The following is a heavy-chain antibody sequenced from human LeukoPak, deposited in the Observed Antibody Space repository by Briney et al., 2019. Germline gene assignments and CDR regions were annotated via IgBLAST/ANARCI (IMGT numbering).Heavy chain of an antibody. CDR1: GYSISSGYY. D-gene: IGHD3-10*01. CDR2: IYYSGST. CDR3: ARDSGTTGEVKFDP. J-gene: IGHJ5*02. Sequence: SETLSLTCTVSGYSISSGYYWGWIRQPPGKGLEWIGSIYYSGSTYYNPSLKSRVTISVDTSKNQFSLKLSSVTAADTAVYYCARDSGTTGEVKFDPWGQGTLVTVSS. V-gene: IGHV4-38-2*02.